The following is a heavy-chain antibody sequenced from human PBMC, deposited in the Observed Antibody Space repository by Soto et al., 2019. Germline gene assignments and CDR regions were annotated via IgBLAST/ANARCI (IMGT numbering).Heavy chain of an antibody. CDR2: IFYSGST. V-gene: IGHV4-39*01. CDR3: AKKCGGFTSPWFVP. D-gene: IGHD2-21*01. CDR1: SGSISSTIYS. Sequence: SETLSLTCTVSSGSISSTIYSWDWIRQPPGKGLEWIGSIFYSGSTYYNPSLKSRVTISVDTSKNQFSLTLTSVTAADTAVYSCAKKCGGFTSPWFVPGGKETWVTVSS. J-gene: IGHJ5*02.